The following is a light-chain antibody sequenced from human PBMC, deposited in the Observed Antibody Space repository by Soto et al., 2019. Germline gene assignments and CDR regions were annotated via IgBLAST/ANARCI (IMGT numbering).Light chain of an antibody. CDR3: SSHTTISTQV. J-gene: IGLJ1*01. CDR2: DVN. CDR1: SSDVGAYNY. V-gene: IGLV2-14*01. Sequence: QSALTQPASVSGSPGQSITISCTGTSSDVGAYNYVSWYQQRPGKVPKLMIYDVNNRPSGVSNRFSGSKSGNTASLTISGLQAEDEGDYYCSSHTTISTQVFGTGTKVTV.